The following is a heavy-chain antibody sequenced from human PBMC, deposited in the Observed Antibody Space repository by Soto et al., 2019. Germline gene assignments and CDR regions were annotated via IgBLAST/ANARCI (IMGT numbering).Heavy chain of an antibody. V-gene: IGHV4-31*03. CDR1: GGSISSGCYY. J-gene: IGHJ3*02. CDR2: IDYSGTT. Sequence: QVQLQESGPGLVKPSQTLSLTCTVSGGSISSGCYYWSWIRQNPGKGLEWIGYIDYSGTTNYNPSLKSRLTISVDTSKNQFSLKLNSMTAADTAVYYCARDETATDAFDIWGQGTMVTVSS. CDR3: ARDETATDAFDI. D-gene: IGHD5-12*01.